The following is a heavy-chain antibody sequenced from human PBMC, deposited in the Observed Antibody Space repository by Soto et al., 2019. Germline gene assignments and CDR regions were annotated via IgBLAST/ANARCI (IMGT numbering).Heavy chain of an antibody. CDR1: GVTFSNYI. D-gene: IGHD5-12*01. CDR2: IIPILGKP. V-gene: IGHV1-69*06. J-gene: IGHJ4*02. CDR3: ASRYSAHELDH. Sequence: QVQLLQSGTEIKEPGSSVRVSCKASGVTFSNYIFTWVRQAPGQGLEWMGEIIPILGKPTYAQTFQGRVAITAEKSTTTVHMALSSLSCKDTAIYFCASRYSAHELDHWGQGTLVTVSS.